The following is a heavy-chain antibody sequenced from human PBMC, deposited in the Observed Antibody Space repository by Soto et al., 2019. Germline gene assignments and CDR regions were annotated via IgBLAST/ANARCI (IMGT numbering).Heavy chain of an antibody. D-gene: IGHD2-21*01. Sequence: GGSLRLSCAASGFTFSSYGMHWDRQAPGKGLEWVAVIWYDGSNKYYADSVKGRFTISRDNSKNTLYLQMNSLRAEDTAVYYCARVFKDYYYYMAVWGKGTTVTVSS. V-gene: IGHV3-33*01. CDR3: ARVFKDYYYYMAV. J-gene: IGHJ6*03. CDR2: IWYDGSNK. CDR1: GFTFSSYG.